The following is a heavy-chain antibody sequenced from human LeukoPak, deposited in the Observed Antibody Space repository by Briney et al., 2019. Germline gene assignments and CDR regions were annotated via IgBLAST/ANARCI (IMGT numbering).Heavy chain of an antibody. J-gene: IGHJ4*02. V-gene: IGHV6-1*01. CDR1: GDSVSSNSVA. D-gene: IGHD3-16*01. CDR2: TYYRSTWYK. Sequence: SQTLSLTCAISGDSVSSNSVAWIWIRPSPSRGLVWLGRTYYRSTWYKEYAISVKSRITINPDTSKNQLFLQLNPVTPEDTSVYYCGCLWGGGDCWGQGTLVTVS. CDR3: GCLWGGGDC.